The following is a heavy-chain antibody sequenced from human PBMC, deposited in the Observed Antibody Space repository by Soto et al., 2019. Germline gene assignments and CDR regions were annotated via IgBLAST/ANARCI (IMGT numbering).Heavy chain of an antibody. V-gene: IGHV4-30-2*01. D-gene: IGHD3-10*01. CDR2: IYHSGST. CDR3: ARENGYYYGSGSYPPTGWFDP. CDR1: GGSISSGGYS. J-gene: IGHJ5*02. Sequence: PSETLSLTCAVSGGSISSGGYSWSWIRQPPGKGLEWIGYIYHSGSTYYNPSLKSRVTISVDTSKNQFSLKLSSVTAADTAVYYCARENGYYYGSGSYPPTGWFDPWGQGTLVTVSS.